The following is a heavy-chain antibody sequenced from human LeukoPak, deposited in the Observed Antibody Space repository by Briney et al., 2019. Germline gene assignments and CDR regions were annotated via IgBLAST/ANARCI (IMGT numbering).Heavy chain of an antibody. CDR1: GYTFTGNY. Sequence: ASVKVSCKASGYTFTGNYIDWVRQARGQGLEWMGWINPKRGDTNYGQKFQGRVTMTRDTSITTVYMELSNLRSDDTAIYYCARRFYYDNSGSHNWYDPWGQGTLVTVSS. V-gene: IGHV1-2*02. CDR3: ARRFYYDNSGSHNWYDP. J-gene: IGHJ5*02. CDR2: INPKRGDT. D-gene: IGHD3-22*01.